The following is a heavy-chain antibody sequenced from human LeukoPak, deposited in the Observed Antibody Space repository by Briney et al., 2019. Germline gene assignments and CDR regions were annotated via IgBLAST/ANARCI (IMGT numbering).Heavy chain of an antibody. V-gene: IGHV1-69*13. CDR3: ARGGWYYDSSGYSNDAFDI. D-gene: IGHD3-22*01. Sequence: ASVKVYCKASGGTFSSYAISWVRQAPGQGLEWMGGIIPIFGTANYAQKFQGRVTITADESTSTAYMELSSLRSEDTAVYYCARGGWYYDSSGYSNDAFDIWGQGTMVTVSS. CDR2: IIPIFGTA. CDR1: GGTFSSYA. J-gene: IGHJ3*02.